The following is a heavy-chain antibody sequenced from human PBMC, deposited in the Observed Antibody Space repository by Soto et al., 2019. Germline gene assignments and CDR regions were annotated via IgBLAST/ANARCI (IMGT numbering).Heavy chain of an antibody. CDR2: ISAYNGNT. CDR1: GYTFTSYG. CDR3: AREEGLRTYYDFWSGYYTRAEYFQH. Sequence: ASVKVSCKASGYTFTSYGISWVRQAPGQGLEWMGWISAYNGNTNYAQKLQGRVTMTTDTSTSTAYTELRSLRSDDTAVYYCAREEGLRTYYDFWSGYYTRAEYFQHWGQGTLVTVSS. V-gene: IGHV1-18*04. D-gene: IGHD3-3*01. J-gene: IGHJ1*01.